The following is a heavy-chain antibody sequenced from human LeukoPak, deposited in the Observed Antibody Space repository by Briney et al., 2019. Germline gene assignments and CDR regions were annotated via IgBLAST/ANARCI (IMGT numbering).Heavy chain of an antibody. J-gene: IGHJ4*02. D-gene: IGHD3-10*01. CDR1: GFTFSSYG. CDR2: IRYDGSNK. Sequence: PGGSLRLSCAASGFTFSSYGMHWVRQAPGKGLEWVAFIRYDGSNKYYADSVKGRFTISRDNSKNTLYLQMISLRLEDAAVYYCAKDKEYASGSYPIESWGQGTLVTVSS. V-gene: IGHV3-30*02. CDR3: AKDKEYASGSYPIES.